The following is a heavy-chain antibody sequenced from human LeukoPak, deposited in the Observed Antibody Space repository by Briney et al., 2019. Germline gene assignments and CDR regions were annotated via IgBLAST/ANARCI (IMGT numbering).Heavy chain of an antibody. V-gene: IGHV3-15*01. J-gene: IGHJ4*02. CDR2: IKSKTDGGTT. CDR1: GFTFNNAW. CDR3: TTEYGRNYYGSGSFYRYYFDY. D-gene: IGHD3-10*01. Sequence: PGGSLRLSCAASGFTFNNAWMSWVRQAPGKGLEWVGRIKSKTDGGTTDYAPPVTGRLTVSRDDSKNTLYLQMNSLRTEDTAVYYCTTEYGRNYYGSGSFYRYYFDYWGQGTLVTVSS.